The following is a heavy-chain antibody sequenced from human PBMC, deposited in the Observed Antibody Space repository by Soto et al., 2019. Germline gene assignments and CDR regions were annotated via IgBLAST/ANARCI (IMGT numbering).Heavy chain of an antibody. CDR3: ARSGIQLWLGTETFDY. CDR1: GGSVSSGSYY. D-gene: IGHD5-18*01. CDR2: IYYSGST. Sequence: SSETLSLTCTVSGGSVSSGSYYWSWIRQPPGKGLEWIGYIYYSGSTNYNPSLKSRVTISVDTSKNQFSLKLSSVTAADTAVYYCARSGIQLWLGTETFDYWGQGTLVTVSS. V-gene: IGHV4-61*01. J-gene: IGHJ4*02.